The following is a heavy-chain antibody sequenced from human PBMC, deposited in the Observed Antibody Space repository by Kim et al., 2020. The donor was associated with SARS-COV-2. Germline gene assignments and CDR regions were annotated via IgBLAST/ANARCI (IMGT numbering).Heavy chain of an antibody. CDR3: ARHKTGTIDY. CDR2: ST. Sequence: STYNQPSLKRQVTISVDTSKNQFSLKLSSVTAADTAVYYCARHKTGTIDYWGQGTLVTVSS. D-gene: IGHD1-7*01. V-gene: IGHV4-39*01. J-gene: IGHJ4*02.